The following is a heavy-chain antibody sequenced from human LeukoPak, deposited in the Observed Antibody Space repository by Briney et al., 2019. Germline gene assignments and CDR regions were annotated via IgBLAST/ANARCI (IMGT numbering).Heavy chain of an antibody. Sequence: SGGSLRLSCAASGFTFSSYSMNWVRQAPGKGLEWVPSISSSSSYIYYADSVKGRFTISRDNAKNSLYLQMNSLRAEDTAVYYCARRYYYDSSGYYHVPSGDFDYWGQGTLVTVSS. V-gene: IGHV3-21*01. J-gene: IGHJ4*02. CDR1: GFTFSSYS. CDR2: ISSSSSYI. CDR3: ARRYYYDSSGYYHVPSGDFDY. D-gene: IGHD3-22*01.